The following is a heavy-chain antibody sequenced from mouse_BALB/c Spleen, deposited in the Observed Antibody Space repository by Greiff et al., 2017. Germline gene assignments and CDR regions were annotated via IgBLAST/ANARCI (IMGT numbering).Heavy chain of an antibody. V-gene: IGHV1-4*01. CDR3: ASLNYYGSSPDY. CDR1: GYTFTSYT. CDR2: INPSSGYT. Sequence: QVQLQQSGAELARPGASVKMSCKASGYTFTSYTMHWVKQRPGQGLEWIGYINPSSGYTNYNQKFKDKATLTADKSSSTAYMQLSSLTSEDSAVYYCASLNYYGSSPDYWGQGTTLTVSS. D-gene: IGHD1-1*01. J-gene: IGHJ2*01.